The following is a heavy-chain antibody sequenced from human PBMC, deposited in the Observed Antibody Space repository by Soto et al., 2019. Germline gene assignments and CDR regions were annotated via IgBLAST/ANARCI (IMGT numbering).Heavy chain of an antibody. Sequence: PGGSLRLSCAASGFTVRTNYMNWVRQAPGKGLQWVSVIHSDGTAYYADSVKGRFTISRDNSKNTLYLQMNSLRAEDTAVYYCARDRVESGYPEYFQHWGQGTLVTVSS. J-gene: IGHJ1*01. V-gene: IGHV3-53*01. D-gene: IGHD3-22*01. CDR1: GFTVRTNY. CDR2: IHSDGTA. CDR3: ARDRVESGYPEYFQH.